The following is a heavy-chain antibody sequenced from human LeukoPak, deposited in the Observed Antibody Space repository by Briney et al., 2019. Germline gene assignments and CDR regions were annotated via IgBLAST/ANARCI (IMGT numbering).Heavy chain of an antibody. Sequence: GGSLRLSCAASGFTVSSNYMSWVRQAPGKGLEWVSAIYSGGSTYYADSVKGRFTISRDNSKNTLYLQMNSLRAEDTAVYYCARDARDRRDGYNFLDYWGQGTLVTVSS. V-gene: IGHV3-53*01. CDR1: GFTVSSNY. J-gene: IGHJ4*02. D-gene: IGHD5-24*01. CDR2: IYSGGST. CDR3: ARDARDRRDGYNFLDY.